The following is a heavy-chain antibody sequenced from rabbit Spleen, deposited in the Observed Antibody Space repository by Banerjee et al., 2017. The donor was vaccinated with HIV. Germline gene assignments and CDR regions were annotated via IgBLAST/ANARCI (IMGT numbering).Heavy chain of an antibody. Sequence: QLKETGGGLVQPGGSLTLSCKASGFDFSSYYMSWVRQAPGKGLEWIGYIDPFFGSTYYASWVNGRFTISSHNAQNTLYLQLNSLTAADTATYFCVREVAGKFSLWGPGTLVTVS. J-gene: IGHJ4*01. CDR2: IDPFFGST. V-gene: IGHV1S7*01. CDR3: VREVAGKFSL. D-gene: IGHD4-1*01. CDR1: GFDFSSYY.